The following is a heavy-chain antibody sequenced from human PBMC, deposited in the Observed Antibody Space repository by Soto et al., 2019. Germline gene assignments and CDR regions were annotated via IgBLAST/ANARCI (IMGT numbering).Heavy chain of an antibody. Sequence: ASVKVSCKASGYTFTSYDINWVRQATGQGLEWMGWMNPNSGNTGYAQKFQGRVTMTRNTSISTAYMELSSLRSEDTAVYYCARIVCSGGSCYSYFDYWGQGTLVTVSS. CDR2: MNPNSGNT. CDR3: ARIVCSGGSCYSYFDY. J-gene: IGHJ4*02. V-gene: IGHV1-8*01. CDR1: GYTFTSYD. D-gene: IGHD2-15*01.